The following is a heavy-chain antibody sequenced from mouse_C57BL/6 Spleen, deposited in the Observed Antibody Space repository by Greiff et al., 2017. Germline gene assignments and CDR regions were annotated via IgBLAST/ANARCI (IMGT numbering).Heavy chain of an antibody. J-gene: IGHJ4*01. Sequence: EVQLVESGEGLVKPGGSLKLSCAASGFTFSSYAMSWVRQTPEKRLEWVAYISSGGDYIYYADTVKGRFTISRDNARNTLYLQMSSLKSEDTAMYYCTRDRTDYGSSSGAMDYWGQGTSVTVSS. CDR2: ISSGGDYI. D-gene: IGHD1-1*01. V-gene: IGHV5-9-1*02. CDR3: TRDRTDYGSSSGAMDY. CDR1: GFTFSSYA.